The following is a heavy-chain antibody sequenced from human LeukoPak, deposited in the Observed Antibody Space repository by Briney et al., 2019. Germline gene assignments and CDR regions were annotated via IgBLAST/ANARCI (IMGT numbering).Heavy chain of an antibody. J-gene: IGHJ6*02. D-gene: IGHD3-9*01. CDR1: GGTFSSYA. CDR2: IIPIFGTA. CDR3: AVSTYYDILTGPNHYYYGMDV. Sequence: GSSVNVSCQASGGTFSSYAISWVRQAPGPGLEWMGVIIPIFGTANYAQKFQGRVTITADESTSTAYMELSSLRSEDTAVYYCAVSTYYDILTGPNHYYYGMDVWGQGTTVTVSS. V-gene: IGHV1-69*01.